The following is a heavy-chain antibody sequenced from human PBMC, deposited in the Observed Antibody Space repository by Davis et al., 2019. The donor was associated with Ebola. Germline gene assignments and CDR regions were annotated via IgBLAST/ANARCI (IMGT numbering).Heavy chain of an antibody. Sequence: MPSETLSLTCTVSGGSISSNSYYWVWIRQPPGKGLEWIGNIFYSGSTHYNPSLKSRVTISVDTSKNQFSLKLTSVTAADTAVYYCARAFIAATVDFWGQGTLVTVSS. CDR1: GGSISSNSYY. D-gene: IGHD6-13*01. J-gene: IGHJ4*02. V-gene: IGHV4-39*01. CDR3: ARAFIAATVDF. CDR2: IFYSGST.